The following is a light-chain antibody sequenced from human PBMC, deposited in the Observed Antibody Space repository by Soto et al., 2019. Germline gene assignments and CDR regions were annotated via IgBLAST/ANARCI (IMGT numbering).Light chain of an antibody. V-gene: IGLV2-11*01. CDR3: CSYGGNYVI. J-gene: IGLJ2*01. CDR2: DVA. CDR1: RRDVGGYNY. Sequence: QSALTQPRSVSGSPGQSVTISCTGTRRDVGGYNYVSWYQQHPGKVPKLMIFDVAKRPSGVPDRFSGSKSGTTASLTISGLQAEDEADYYCCSYGGNYVIFGGGTKVTVL.